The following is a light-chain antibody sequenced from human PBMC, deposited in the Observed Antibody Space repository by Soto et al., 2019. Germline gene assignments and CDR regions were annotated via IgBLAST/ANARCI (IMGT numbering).Light chain of an antibody. CDR3: AEWDDSLNGVV. J-gene: IGLJ2*01. CDR2: SNN. V-gene: IGLV1-44*01. Sequence: QSVLTQPPSASGTPGQRVTISCSGSGSNIGSNTVNWYQHLPGTAPKLLIYSNNQRPSGVPDRFSGSKSGTSASLAISGLQSEDEADYYCAEWDDSLNGVVFGGGTKVTVL. CDR1: GSNIGSNT.